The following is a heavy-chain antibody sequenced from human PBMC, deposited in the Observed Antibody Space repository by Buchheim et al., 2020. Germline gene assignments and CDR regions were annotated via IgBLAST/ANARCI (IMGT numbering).Heavy chain of an antibody. Sequence: EVQLVESGGGLVQPGGSLRLSCAASGFTFSTYWMHWVRQAPGKGLVWVSRINNDGSSTRYAESVKGRFTISRDNAKNTLYLQMNSLRAEDTAVYYCARGGSSSSFYYYYYGMDVWGQGTT. CDR2: INNDGSST. D-gene: IGHD6-6*01. CDR1: GFTFSTYW. V-gene: IGHV3-74*01. CDR3: ARGGSSSSFYYYYYGMDV. J-gene: IGHJ6*02.